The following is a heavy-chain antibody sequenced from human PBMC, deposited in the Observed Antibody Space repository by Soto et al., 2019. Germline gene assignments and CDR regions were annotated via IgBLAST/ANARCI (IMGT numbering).Heavy chain of an antibody. V-gene: IGHV5-51*01. CDR2: IYPGDSDT. CDR3: GRHQTTVTPRLYAFDI. D-gene: IGHD4-17*01. CDR1: GYSFTSYW. Sequence: GESLKISCKGSGYSFTSYWIGWVRQMPGKGLEWMGIIYPGDSDTRYSPSFQGQVTISADKSISTAYLQWSSLKASDTAMYYCGRHQTTVTPRLYAFDIWGQGTMVTVSS. J-gene: IGHJ3*02.